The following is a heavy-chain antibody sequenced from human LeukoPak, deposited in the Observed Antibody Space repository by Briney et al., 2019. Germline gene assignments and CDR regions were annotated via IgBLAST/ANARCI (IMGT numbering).Heavy chain of an antibody. CDR1: GGSISSSSYY. CDR2: IYYSGST. D-gene: IGHD3-22*01. V-gene: IGHV4-39*01. J-gene: IGHJ3*02. CDR3: ATLSYYYDSSGYPFDI. Sequence: PSETRSLTCTVSGGSISSSSYYWGWTRQPPGKGLEWIGSIYYSGSTYYNPSLKSRVTISVDTSKNQFSLKRSSVTAADTAVYYCATLSYYYDSSGYPFDIWGQGTMATVSS.